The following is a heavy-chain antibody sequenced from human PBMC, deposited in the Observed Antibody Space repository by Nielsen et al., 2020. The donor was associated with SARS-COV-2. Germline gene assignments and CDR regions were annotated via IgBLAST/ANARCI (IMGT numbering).Heavy chain of an antibody. CDR1: GFTFSSYS. CDR2: ISSSSSSI. V-gene: IGHV3-21*01. Sequence: GSSLKISCAASGFTFSSYSMNWVRQAPGKGLEWVSSISSSSSSIYYANSVKGRFTISRDNAKNSLYLQMNSLRAEDTAVYYCGRADDFWSGYYYYYYGMDVWGQGTTVTVSS. J-gene: IGHJ6*02. D-gene: IGHD3-3*01. CDR3: GRADDFWSGYYYYYYGMDV.